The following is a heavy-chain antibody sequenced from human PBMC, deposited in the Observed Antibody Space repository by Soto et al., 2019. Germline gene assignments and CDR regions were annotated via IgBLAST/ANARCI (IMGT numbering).Heavy chain of an antibody. V-gene: IGHV4-39*01. CDR1: GGSISSSSYY. CDR2: IYYSGST. J-gene: IGHJ4*02. CDR3: ARHTRYSSGLDY. D-gene: IGHD6-19*01. Sequence: QLQLQESGPGLVKPSETLSLTCTVSGGSISSSSYYWGWIRQPPGKGLEWIGSIYYSGSTYYNPSLKSRVTISVDTSKNQFSLKLSSVTAADTAVYYCARHTRYSSGLDYWGQGTLVTVSS.